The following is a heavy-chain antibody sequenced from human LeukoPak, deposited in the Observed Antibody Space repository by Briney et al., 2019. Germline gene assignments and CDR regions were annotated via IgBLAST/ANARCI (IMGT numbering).Heavy chain of an antibody. V-gene: IGHV4-59*01. Sequence: SETLSLTCTVSGGSISSYYWSWIRRPPGKGLEWIGYIYYSGSTNYNPSLKSRVTISVDTSKNQLSLKLSSVTAADTAVYYCARGPHTPWYFDYWGQGTLVTVSS. CDR2: IYYSGST. CDR1: GGSISSYY. J-gene: IGHJ4*02. D-gene: IGHD2-2*02. CDR3: ARGPHTPWYFDY.